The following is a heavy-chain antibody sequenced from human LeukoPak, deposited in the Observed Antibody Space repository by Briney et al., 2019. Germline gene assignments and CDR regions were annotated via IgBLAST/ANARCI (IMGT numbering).Heavy chain of an antibody. V-gene: IGHV3-74*01. D-gene: IGHD3-16*01. CDR3: AKVWVAYGWFVP. J-gene: IGHJ5*02. Sequence: GGSLRLSCTASGFTFSSYWMHWVRQAPGKGLVWVSRINSDGTSICYADSVKGRFTISRDNAKNTLYLQMNSLRSEDTAVYYCAKVWVAYGWFVPWGEGALVTVSS. CDR2: INSDGTSI. CDR1: GFTFSSYW.